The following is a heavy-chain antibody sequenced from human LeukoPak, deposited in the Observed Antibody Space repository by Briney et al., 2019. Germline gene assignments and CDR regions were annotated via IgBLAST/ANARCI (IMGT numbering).Heavy chain of an antibody. V-gene: IGHV3-74*01. CDR1: GFSFRTYW. J-gene: IGHJ3*01. CDR2: ISSDSSIT. Sequence: GGSLRLSCTASGFSFRTYWMHWVRQAPGKGLVWVSRISSDSSITNYATSVKGRFTISRDNAKNTLYLQMNSLRSEDTALYYCARENAPKEGNDAFDFWGHGTMVTVSS. CDR3: ARENAPKEGNDAFDF. D-gene: IGHD3-3*02.